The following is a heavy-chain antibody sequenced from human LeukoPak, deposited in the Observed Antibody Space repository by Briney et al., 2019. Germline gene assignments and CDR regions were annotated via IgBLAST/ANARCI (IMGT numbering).Heavy chain of an antibody. CDR2: ISSSSSYI. J-gene: IGHJ6*02. Sequence: GGSLRLSCAASGFTFSSYAMHWVRQAPGKGLEWVSSISSSSSYIYYADSVKGRFTISRDNAKNSLYLQMNSLRAEDTAVYYCARDSTDYYYGMDVWGQGTTVTVSS. D-gene: IGHD2/OR15-2a*01. CDR1: GFTFSSYA. V-gene: IGHV3-21*01. CDR3: ARDSTDYYYGMDV.